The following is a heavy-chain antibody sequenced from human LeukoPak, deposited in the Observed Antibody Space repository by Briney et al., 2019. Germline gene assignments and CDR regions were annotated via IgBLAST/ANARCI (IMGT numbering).Heavy chain of an antibody. J-gene: IGHJ4*02. CDR2: IHHTGST. D-gene: IGHD5-12*01. Sequence: PSETLSLTCTVSGSSIRTYTHWGWIRQPPGKGLEWIGSIHHTGSTYYNPSLESRVTISIDTSKDQFSLKLSSVTAADTAVYYCASTHYSGSLDYWGQGTLVTVSS. V-gene: IGHV4-38-2*02. CDR1: GSSIRTYTH. CDR3: ASTHYSGSLDY.